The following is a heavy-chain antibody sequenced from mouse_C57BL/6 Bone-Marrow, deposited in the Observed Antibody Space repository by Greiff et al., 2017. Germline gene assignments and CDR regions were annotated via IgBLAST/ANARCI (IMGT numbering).Heavy chain of an antibody. Sequence: QVQLQQPGTELVQPGASVKLSCKASGYTFTSYWMHWVKQRPGQGLEWIGNINPSNGGPNYHEKFKSKATLTVAKSSITAYMQLSSLTSEDSAFYYCARSSNYCYYDAMDYWGQGTSVTASS. CDR3: ARSSNYCYYDAMDY. CDR1: GYTFTSYW. D-gene: IGHD2-5*01. CDR2: INPSNGGP. J-gene: IGHJ4*01. V-gene: IGHV1-53*01.